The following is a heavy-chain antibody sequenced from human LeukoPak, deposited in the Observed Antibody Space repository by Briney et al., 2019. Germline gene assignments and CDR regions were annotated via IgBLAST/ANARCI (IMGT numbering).Heavy chain of an antibody. CDR3: ARARSGSYYYYYYYMDV. V-gene: IGHV4-34*01. J-gene: IGHJ6*03. D-gene: IGHD1-26*01. Sequence: PSETLSLTRAVYGGSFSGYYWSWIRQPPGKGLEWIGEINHSGSTNYNPSLKSRVTISVDTSKNQFSLKLSSVTAADTAVYYCARARSGSYYYYYYYMDVWGKGTTVTVSS. CDR2: INHSGST. CDR1: GGSFSGYY.